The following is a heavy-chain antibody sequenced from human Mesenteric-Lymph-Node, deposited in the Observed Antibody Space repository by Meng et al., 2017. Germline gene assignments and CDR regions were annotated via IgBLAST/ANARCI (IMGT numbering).Heavy chain of an antibody. CDR2: SSTSGGAT. Sequence: GESLKISCAASRFSLSNYDMGWVRQAPGKGLEWVSGSSTSGGATYYADSVKGRFTISRDNSQNTLYLQMDSLRAEDSAVYYCAKDPFVRYYFDYWGQGTLVTVSS. V-gene: IGHV3-23*01. CDR1: RFSLSNYD. CDR3: AKDPFVRYYFDY. D-gene: IGHD3-10*01. J-gene: IGHJ4*02.